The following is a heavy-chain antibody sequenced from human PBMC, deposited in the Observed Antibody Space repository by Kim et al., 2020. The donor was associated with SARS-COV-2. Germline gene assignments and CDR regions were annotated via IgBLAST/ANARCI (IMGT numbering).Heavy chain of an antibody. CDR3: ARGNSMVRGVILYWFVP. D-gene: IGHD3-10*01. CDR2: MNPNSGST. CDR1: GYTFTSYD. Sequence: ASVKVSCKSSGYTFTSYDINWVRQATGQGLEWMGWMNPNSGSTGYAQKFQGRVTMTRNTSISTAYMEMSSLRSEDTAVYYCARGNSMVRGVILYWFVPWGQGTLVSLSS. J-gene: IGHJ5*02. V-gene: IGHV1-8*02.